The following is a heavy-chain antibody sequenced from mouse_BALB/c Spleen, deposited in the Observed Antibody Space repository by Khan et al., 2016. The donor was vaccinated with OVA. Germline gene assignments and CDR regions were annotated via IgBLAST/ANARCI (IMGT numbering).Heavy chain of an antibody. CDR2: ISSGGDYT. CDR1: GFTFSSYS. V-gene: IGHV5-6*01. Sequence: EVQRVESGGVLVKPGGSLKLSCAASGFTFSSYSMSWVRQTPDKRLEWVATISSGGDYTYYPDNVKGRFTISIDTAKTTLYLQMSSLKSEDTAMYYCASHLTGSFAYWGQGTLVTVSA. D-gene: IGHD4-1*01. CDR3: ASHLTGSFAY. J-gene: IGHJ3*01.